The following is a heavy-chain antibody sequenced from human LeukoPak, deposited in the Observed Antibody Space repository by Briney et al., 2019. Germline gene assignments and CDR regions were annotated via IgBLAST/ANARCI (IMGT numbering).Heavy chain of an antibody. CDR1: GYTFPSYW. CDR2: IYLGDSDT. D-gene: IGHD2-15*01. V-gene: IGHV5-51*01. J-gene: IGHJ4*02. Sequence: GESLKISCKGSGYTFPSYWIGWVRQTPGKGLEWMGIIYLGDSDTRYSPSFQGQVTISADKSISTAYLQWSSLKDSDTAMYYCARRAGGYCSGGRCYYFDYWGQGTLVTVSS. CDR3: ARRAGGYCSGGRCYYFDY.